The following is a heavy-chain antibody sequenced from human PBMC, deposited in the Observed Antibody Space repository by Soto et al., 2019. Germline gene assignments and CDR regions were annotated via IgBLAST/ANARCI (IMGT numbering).Heavy chain of an antibody. D-gene: IGHD3-9*01. V-gene: IGHV3-33*01. J-gene: IGHJ4*02. CDR3: ARDNDNLTHFYY. Sequence: QVQLVESGGGVVQPGRSLRLSCAASGFTFSSYGMHWVRQAPGKGLEWVAVIWYDGSNKYYADSVKGRFTISRDNSKNTLYLQMNSMRAEDTAVYYCARDNDNLTHFYYSGQGTLVTVSS. CDR1: GFTFSSYG. CDR2: IWYDGSNK.